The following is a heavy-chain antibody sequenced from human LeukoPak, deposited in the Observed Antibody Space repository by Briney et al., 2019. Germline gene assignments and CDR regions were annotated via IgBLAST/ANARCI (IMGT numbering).Heavy chain of an antibody. Sequence: SETLSLTCTVSGGSISSYYWSWIRQPPGKGLEWIGYIYYSGSTNYNPSLKSRVTISIDTSKNQFSLILSSVTAADTAVYYCARGGGLYYGNNWFDPWGQGTLVTVSS. D-gene: IGHD3-10*01. CDR3: ARGGGLYYGNNWFDP. J-gene: IGHJ5*02. CDR2: IYYSGST. CDR1: GGSISSYY. V-gene: IGHV4-59*01.